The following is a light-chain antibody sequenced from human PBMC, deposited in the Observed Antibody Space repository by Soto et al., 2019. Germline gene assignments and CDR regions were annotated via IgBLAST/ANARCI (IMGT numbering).Light chain of an antibody. CDR3: MQPVQITVT. CDR1: QSRLRSDGYSY. Sequence: DIVRTQSPLSLPVTPGEPASISCRSSQSRLRSDGYSYLDRYLQKQGQSPQIXXYMGSNRASGVPDRFSGSVSGTDGTMKISRVEEEDGGVYYCMQPVQITVTFGQGTRLEIK. J-gene: IGKJ5*01. CDR2: MGS. V-gene: IGKV2-28*01.